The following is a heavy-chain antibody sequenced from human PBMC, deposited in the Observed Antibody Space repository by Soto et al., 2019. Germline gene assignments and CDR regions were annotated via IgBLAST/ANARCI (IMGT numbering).Heavy chain of an antibody. J-gene: IGHJ6*02. CDR2: ISHDGNII. CDR3: AIVDNSEDGLDV. V-gene: IGHV3-11*01. CDR1: GFTFSDYY. Sequence: QVQLVASGGNLVKPGGSLRLSCAASGFTFSDYYMSWIRHSPGKGLQWVSYISHDGNIIYYVDSFKGRFTISSDNAKKSLHLQMNSLSAEDTAEYYCAIVDNSEDGLDVWGQGTTVTVSS. D-gene: IGHD4-4*01.